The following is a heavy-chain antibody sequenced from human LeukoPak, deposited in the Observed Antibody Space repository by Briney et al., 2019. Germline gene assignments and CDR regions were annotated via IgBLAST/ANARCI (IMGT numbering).Heavy chain of an antibody. J-gene: IGHJ4*02. D-gene: IGHD7-27*01. Sequence: TGGSLRLSCAASGFTFSSSWMHWVRQAPGKGLVWVSHINSDGSTTTYADSVTGRFTISRDNAKNTLYLQMNSLRAEDPAVYYCARAPNVGTPDYWGQGTLVTVSS. CDR1: GFTFSSSW. CDR2: INSDGSTT. V-gene: IGHV3-74*03. CDR3: ARAPNVGTPDY.